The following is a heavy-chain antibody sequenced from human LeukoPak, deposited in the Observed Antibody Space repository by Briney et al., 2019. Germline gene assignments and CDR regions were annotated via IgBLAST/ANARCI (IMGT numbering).Heavy chain of an antibody. CDR3: ARGKTYYDISNDAFDI. CDR2: IYYGGST. CDR1: SGSISSYY. J-gene: IGHJ3*02. Sequence: SETLSLTCTVSSGSISSYYWSWIRQPPGKGLEWIGYIYYGGSTNYNPSLKSRVTISVDTSKNQFSLKLSSVTAADTAVYYCARGKTYYDISNDAFDIWGQGTMVTVSS. D-gene: IGHD3-22*01. V-gene: IGHV4-59*01.